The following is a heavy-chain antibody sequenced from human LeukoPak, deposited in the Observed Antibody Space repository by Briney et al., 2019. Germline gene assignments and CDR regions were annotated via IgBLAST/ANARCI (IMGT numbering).Heavy chain of an antibody. D-gene: IGHD4-11*01. V-gene: IGHV4-4*07. CDR1: GGSISSYY. Sequence: PSETLSLTCTVSGGSISSYYWTWLRQPAGKGLEWIGRFYTGGSTNYNPSFRSRVSISLDMSKNQFSLKMSSVTAADTAVYYCVRVPTTVDNYYMDVWGKGTTVTVSS. CDR3: VRVPTTVDNYYMDV. CDR2: FYTGGST. J-gene: IGHJ6*03.